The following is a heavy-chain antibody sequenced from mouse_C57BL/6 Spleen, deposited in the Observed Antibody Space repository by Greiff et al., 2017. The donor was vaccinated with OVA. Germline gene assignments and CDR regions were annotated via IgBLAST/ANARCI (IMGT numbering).Heavy chain of an antibody. V-gene: IGHV5-4*01. CDR3: ARDGANWDGWFAY. J-gene: IGHJ3*01. CDR1: GFTFSRYA. Sequence: EVQVVESGGGLVKPGGSLKLSCAASGFTFSRYAMSWVRQTPEKRLEWVATISDGGSYTYYPDNVKGRFTISRDNAKNNLYLQMSHLKSEDTAMYYCARDGANWDGWFAYWGQGTLVTVSA. CDR2: ISDGGSYT. D-gene: IGHD4-1*01.